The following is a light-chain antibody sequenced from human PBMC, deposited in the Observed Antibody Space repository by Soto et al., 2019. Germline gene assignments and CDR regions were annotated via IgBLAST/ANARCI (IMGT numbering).Light chain of an antibody. CDR2: DAS. V-gene: IGKV1-5*01. CDR3: QQYNSYSPSIT. Sequence: DIQMTQSPSTLSASVGDRVTITCRASQSISSWLAWYQQKPGKAPKLLIYDASSLESGVPSRFSGSGSGTEFTRTISSLQPDDFATYYCQQYNSYSPSITFGQGTRLEIK. CDR1: QSISSW. J-gene: IGKJ5*01.